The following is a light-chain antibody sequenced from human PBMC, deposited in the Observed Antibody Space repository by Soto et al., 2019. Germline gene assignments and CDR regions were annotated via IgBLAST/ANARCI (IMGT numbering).Light chain of an antibody. CDR1: SSDVGGYNY. CDR2: EVS. J-gene: IGLJ1*01. V-gene: IGLV2-8*01. CDR3: SSYAGSNSYV. Sequence: QSALTQPPSASGSPGQSVTISCTGTSSDVGGYNYVSWYQQHPGKAPKLMIYEVSKRPSGVPDRFSGSKSGNTASLTVSGLLAKDEADYYCSSYAGSNSYVFGTGTKLTVL.